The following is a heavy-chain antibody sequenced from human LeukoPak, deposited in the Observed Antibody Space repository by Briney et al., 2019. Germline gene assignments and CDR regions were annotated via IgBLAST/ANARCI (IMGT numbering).Heavy chain of an antibody. CDR3: ARDARGWSGFDY. CDR1: GGSISSYY. CDR2: IYTTGNT. D-gene: IGHD3-3*01. J-gene: IGHJ4*02. V-gene: IGHV4-4*07. Sequence: SETLSLTCSVSGGSISSYYWSWIRQPAGKGREWIGRIYTTGNTDYNPSLKSRVTMSVDTSKNQFSLNLSSVTAADAAVYYCARDARGWSGFDYWGQGTLVTVSS.